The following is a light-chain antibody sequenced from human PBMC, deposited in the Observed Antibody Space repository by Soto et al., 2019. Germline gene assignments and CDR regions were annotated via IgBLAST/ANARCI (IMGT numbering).Light chain of an antibody. CDR2: LNSDGSH. Sequence: QPVLTQSPSASASLGASVKLTCTLSSGHSSYAIAWHQQQPGKGPRYLMKLNSDGSHSKGDGIPDRFSGSSSGAERYRTISSLQSEDEADYYCQTWGTGTVVFGGGTKLTVL. J-gene: IGLJ2*01. CDR1: SGHSSYA. CDR3: QTWGTGTVV. V-gene: IGLV4-69*01.